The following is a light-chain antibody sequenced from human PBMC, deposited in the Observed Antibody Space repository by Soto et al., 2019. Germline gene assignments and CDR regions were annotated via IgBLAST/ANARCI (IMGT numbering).Light chain of an antibody. V-gene: IGLV1-40*01. CDR2: GNS. CDR3: QSYDRSLSVVV. J-gene: IGLJ2*01. CDR1: SSNIGAGYD. Sequence: QSVLTQPPSVSGAPGQRVTISCTGSSSNIGAGYDVHWYQQLPGTAPKLLIYGNSIRPSGVPDRFSGSRSGTSASLAITGLQTEDEADYYCQSYDRSLSVVVFGGGPKLTVL.